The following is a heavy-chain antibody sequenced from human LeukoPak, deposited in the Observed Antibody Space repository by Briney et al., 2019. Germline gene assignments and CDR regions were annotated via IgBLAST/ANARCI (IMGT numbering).Heavy chain of an antibody. CDR3: ARTNYIAAAINWFDP. D-gene: IGHD6-13*01. V-gene: IGHV4-4*02. Sequence: KTSETLSLTCAVSGGSISSSNWWSWVRQPPGKGLEWIGEIYHSGSTNYNPSLKSRVTISVDKSKNQFSLKLSSVTAADTAVYYCARTNYIAAAINWFDPWGQGTLVTVSS. J-gene: IGHJ5*02. CDR2: IYHSGST. CDR1: GGSISSSNW.